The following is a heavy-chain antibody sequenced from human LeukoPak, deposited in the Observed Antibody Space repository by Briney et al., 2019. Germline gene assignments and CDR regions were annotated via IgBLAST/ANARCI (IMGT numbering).Heavy chain of an antibody. CDR3: ARVYCSSTSCYFFFDY. V-gene: IGHV3-48*01. J-gene: IGHJ4*02. D-gene: IGHD2-2*01. Sequence: GGSLRLPCAASGFTFSSYSMNWVRQAPGKGLEWVSYISSSRSTIYYADSVKGRFTISRDNAKNSLYLQMNSLRAEDTAVYYCARVYCSSTSCYFFFDYWGQGTLVTVSS. CDR2: ISSSRSTI. CDR1: GFTFSSYS.